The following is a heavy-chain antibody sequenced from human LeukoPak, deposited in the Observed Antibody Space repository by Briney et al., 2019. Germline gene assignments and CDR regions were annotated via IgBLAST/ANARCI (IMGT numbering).Heavy chain of an antibody. CDR1: GGSISSYY. J-gene: IGHJ4*02. V-gene: IGHV4-59*13. Sequence: SETLSLTCTVSGGSISSYYWSWIRQPPGKGLEWIGYIYYSGSTNYNPSLKSRVTISVDTSKNQFSLKLSSVTAADTAVYYCARVLIHFHPTTDSSGSHFDYWGQGTLVTVSS. D-gene: IGHD3-22*01. CDR2: IYYSGST. CDR3: ARVLIHFHPTTDSSGSHFDY.